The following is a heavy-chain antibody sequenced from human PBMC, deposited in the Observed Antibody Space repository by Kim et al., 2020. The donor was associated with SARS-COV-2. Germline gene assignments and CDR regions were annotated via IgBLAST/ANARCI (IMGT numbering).Heavy chain of an antibody. CDR2: INYSGNT. CDR1: GDSISRSSNY. CDR3: ARLVSENSAVEY. Sequence: SETLSLTCTVSGDSISRSSNYWGWIRQPPEKGLEWIGSINYSGNTYYNPSLKSRVTISVDTSKNQFSLKMRSVTAADTAVYYCARLVSENSAVEYWGQGT. J-gene: IGHJ4*02. V-gene: IGHV4-39*01.